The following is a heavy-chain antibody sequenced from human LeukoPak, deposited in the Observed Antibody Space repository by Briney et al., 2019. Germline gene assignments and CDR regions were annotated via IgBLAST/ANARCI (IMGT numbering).Heavy chain of an antibody. CDR2: IYHSGST. D-gene: IGHD1-1*01. Sequence: SETLSLTCAVSGGSISSSNWWSWVRQPPGKGLEWIGEIYHSGSTNYNPSLKSRVTISVDKSKNQFPLKLSSVTAADTAVYYCARDKPGENWNDVESGWFDPWGQGTLVTVSS. V-gene: IGHV4-4*02. CDR1: GGSISSSNW. J-gene: IGHJ5*02. CDR3: ARDKPGENWNDVESGWFDP.